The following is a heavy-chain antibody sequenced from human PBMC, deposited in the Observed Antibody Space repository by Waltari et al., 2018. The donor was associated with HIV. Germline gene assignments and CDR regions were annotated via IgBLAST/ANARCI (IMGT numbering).Heavy chain of an antibody. Sequence: QEQLVQSGAEIKRPGASVRDTCSASGYTFMNYDLTWMRQVAGQGLEWLGSNNPKTGEADCSQDFHVGVILTRDISEKTAYVDLTRLKMDGTTTYFCARGRARRIAAPGADLWGPGTTVTVSS. CDR3: ARGRARRIAAPGADL. CDR1: GYTFMNYD. J-gene: IGHJ6*02. CDR2: NNPKTGEA. D-gene: IGHD7-27*01. V-gene: IGHV1-8*01.